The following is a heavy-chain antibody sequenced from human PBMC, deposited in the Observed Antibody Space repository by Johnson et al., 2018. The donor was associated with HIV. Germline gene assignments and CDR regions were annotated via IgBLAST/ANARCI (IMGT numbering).Heavy chain of an antibody. Sequence: EVQLVESGGDLVRPGGSLRLSCTASGFAVSMNYMAWVRQPPGKGLEWVANIKGDGSEREYVGSVKGRFTIARDSAKNLLFLQMNSLRVEDTAVYYCARGRVSRFAFDIWGQGTRVTVSS. CDR1: GFAVSMNY. V-gene: IGHV3-7*01. CDR2: IKGDGSER. D-gene: IGHD3-10*01. CDR3: ARGRVSRFAFDI. J-gene: IGHJ3*02.